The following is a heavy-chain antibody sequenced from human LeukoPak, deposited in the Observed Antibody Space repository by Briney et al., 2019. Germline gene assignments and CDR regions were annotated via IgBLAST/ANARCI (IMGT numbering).Heavy chain of an antibody. CDR1: GGSISSYY. CDR2: IYTSGST. Sequence: SETLSLTCTVSGGSISSYYWSWIRQPAGKGLEWIGRIYTSGSTNYNPSLKSRVTMSVDTSKNQFSLKLSSVTAADTAVYYCARDFMARGVSTNWFDPWGQGTLVTVSS. CDR3: ARDFMARGVSTNWFDP. J-gene: IGHJ5*02. V-gene: IGHV4-4*07. D-gene: IGHD3-10*01.